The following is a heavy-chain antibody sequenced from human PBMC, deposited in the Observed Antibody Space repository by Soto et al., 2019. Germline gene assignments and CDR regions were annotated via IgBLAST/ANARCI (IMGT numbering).Heavy chain of an antibody. V-gene: IGHV4-39*01. CDR3: ATLVPAPIKLYPRLGWFDP. CDR1: GGSITSSYY. J-gene: IGHJ5*02. CDR2: IYYSGNT. D-gene: IGHD2-2*02. Sequence: SETLSLTCTVSGGSITSSYYWGWIRQPPGKGLEWIGSIYYSGNTYYNPSLKSRPTISVDTSKRQFSLRLTSVTAADTAVYYCATLVPAPIKLYPRLGWFDPWGQGTLVTVSS.